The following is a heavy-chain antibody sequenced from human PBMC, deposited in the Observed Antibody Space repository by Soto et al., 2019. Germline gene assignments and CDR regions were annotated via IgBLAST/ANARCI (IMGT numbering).Heavy chain of an antibody. CDR1: GFSLTKSGVG. Sequence: QITLKESGPTLVEPTQTLTLTCSFSGFSLTKSGVGVGWFRQAPGKALECLGIIYWDDDRRYNPSLNTRLTIKKDTSKNQVVLTMSYMEPVDTGTYYCAPRVTYSVSWDVGWFDSWGQGTPVTVS. CDR3: APRVTYSVSWDVGWFDS. D-gene: IGHD2-15*01. J-gene: IGHJ5*01. CDR2: IYWDDDR. V-gene: IGHV2-5*02.